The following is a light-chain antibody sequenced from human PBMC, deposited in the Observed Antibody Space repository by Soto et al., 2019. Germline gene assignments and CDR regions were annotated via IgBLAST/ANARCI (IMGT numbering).Light chain of an antibody. CDR3: SSYTSSIL. CDR2: DVS. Sequence: QSALTQPASVSGSPGQSITISCTGTSSDVGGYNYVSWYQQHPGKAPKLMIYDVSNRPSGVSNRFSGSKSGNTASLTISGLQAEDEAAYYCSSYTSSILFGGGTKVTVL. CDR1: SSDVGGYNY. J-gene: IGLJ2*01. V-gene: IGLV2-14*01.